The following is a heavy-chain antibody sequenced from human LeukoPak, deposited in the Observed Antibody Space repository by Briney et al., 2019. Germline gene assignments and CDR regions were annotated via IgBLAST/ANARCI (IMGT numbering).Heavy chain of an antibody. V-gene: IGHV4-4*07. D-gene: IGHD7-27*01. Sequence: PSETLSLTCTVSGGSISSYYWSWIRQPAGKGLEWIGRIYTSGSTNYNPSLKSRVTMSVDRSKNQFSLKLSSVTAADTAVYYCARDGKDWGSPVSGYNWFDPWGQGTLVTVSS. CDR3: ARDGKDWGSPVSGYNWFDP. J-gene: IGHJ5*02. CDR1: GGSISSYY. CDR2: IYTSGST.